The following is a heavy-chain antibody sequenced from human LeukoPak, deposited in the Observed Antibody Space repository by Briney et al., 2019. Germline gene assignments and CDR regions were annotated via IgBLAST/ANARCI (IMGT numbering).Heavy chain of an antibody. V-gene: IGHV3-23*01. J-gene: IGHJ4*02. CDR1: GFTFSSYA. Sequence: GGSLRLSCAASGFTFSSYAMSWVRQAPGKGLEWVSAISGSGGSTYYADSVKGRFTISRDNSKNTLYLQMNSLRAEDTAVYYCVRWLLDPTTKHTLQFDYWGQGTLVTVSS. CDR3: VRWLLDPTTKHTLQFDY. CDR2: ISGSGGST. D-gene: IGHD3-3*01.